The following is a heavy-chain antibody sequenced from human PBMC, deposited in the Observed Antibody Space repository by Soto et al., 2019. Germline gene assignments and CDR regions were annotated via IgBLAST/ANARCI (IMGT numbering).Heavy chain of an antibody. V-gene: IGHV4-59*08. CDR3: ARHVSSAMDV. J-gene: IGHJ6*02. CDR2: IYNSGST. CDR1: GGSINSYY. Sequence: SETLSLTCTVSGGSINSYYWSWIRQPPGKGLEWIGYIYNSGSTNYNPSLRSRVTISADMSKNQFSLKLTSVTAADTAVYYCARHVSSAMDVWGQGTTVTVSS.